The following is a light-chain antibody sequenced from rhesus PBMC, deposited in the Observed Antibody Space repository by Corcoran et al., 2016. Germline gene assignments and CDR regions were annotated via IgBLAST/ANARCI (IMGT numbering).Light chain of an antibody. CDR2: SAS. CDR3: QQYYNYFLT. J-gene: IGKJ4*01. CDR1: QSFSNN. V-gene: IGKV1-46*01. Sequence: DIQVTQSPSSLSASVGDTVTITCRASQSFSNNLAWYQQKPGKAPKLLIYSASSLQSGVPSRFSGSKSGTDFTLTLRSLQPEDIGNYYCQQYYNYFLTFGGGTRVDLK.